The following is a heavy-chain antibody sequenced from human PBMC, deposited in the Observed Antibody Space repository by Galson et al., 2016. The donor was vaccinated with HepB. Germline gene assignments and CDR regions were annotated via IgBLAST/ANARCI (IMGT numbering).Heavy chain of an antibody. CDR2: ISTDGSSA. J-gene: IGHJ4*02. CDR3: ARAPPLPATVGGYDY. V-gene: IGHV3-74*01. Sequence: SLRLSCAASEFSLSSYWMHWVRQAPGKGLVWVSRISTDGSSATYADSVKGRFTISRDNAKKTLYLEMNSLRAEDTAMYYCARAPPLPATVGGYDYWGQGTLVTVSS. D-gene: IGHD2-2*01. CDR1: EFSLSSYW.